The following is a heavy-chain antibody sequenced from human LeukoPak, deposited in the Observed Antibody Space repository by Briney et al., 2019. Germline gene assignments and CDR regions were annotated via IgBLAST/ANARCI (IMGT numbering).Heavy chain of an antibody. Sequence: GGSLRLSCAASGFTFSSYGMHWVRQAPGEGLEWVAVISYDGSNKYYADSVKGRFTISRDNSKNTLYLQMNSLRAEDTAVYYWAKDGLQTNYFDYWGQGTLVTVSS. CDR2: ISYDGSNK. V-gene: IGHV3-30*18. CDR1: GFTFSSYG. CDR3: AKDGLQTNYFDY. D-gene: IGHD5-24*01. J-gene: IGHJ4*02.